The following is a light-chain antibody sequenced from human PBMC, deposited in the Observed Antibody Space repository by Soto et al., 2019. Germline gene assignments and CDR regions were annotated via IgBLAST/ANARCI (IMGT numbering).Light chain of an antibody. J-gene: IGKJ1*01. Sequence: EIVMTQSPATLSVSPGERATLSCRASQSVSSNLAWYQQKPGQAPRLLIYGASTRATGIPARFSGSGSGTEFTLTISSLQSEDFAVSYFQQYNNWPGTFGQGTKVAIK. CDR1: QSVSSN. CDR2: GAS. CDR3: QQYNNWPGT. V-gene: IGKV3-15*01.